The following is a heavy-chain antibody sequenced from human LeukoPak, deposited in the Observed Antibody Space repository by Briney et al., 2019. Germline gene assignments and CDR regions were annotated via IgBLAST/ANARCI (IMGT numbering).Heavy chain of an antibody. D-gene: IGHD6-25*01. Sequence: GGSLRLSCAASGFTFSSYEMNWVRQAPGKGLEWISYISASGTLTHYADSVEGRFTISRDNAKNSLYLQMDSLRAEDTAVYYCARDGTPIHSSGWVYMDVWGKGTTVTISS. V-gene: IGHV3-48*03. CDR3: ARDGTPIHSSGWVYMDV. J-gene: IGHJ6*04. CDR1: GFTFSSYE. CDR2: ISASGTLT.